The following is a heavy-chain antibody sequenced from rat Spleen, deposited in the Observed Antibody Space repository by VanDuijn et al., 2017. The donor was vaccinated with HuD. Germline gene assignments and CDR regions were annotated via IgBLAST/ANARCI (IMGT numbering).Heavy chain of an antibody. J-gene: IGHJ4*01. V-gene: IGHV5-17*01. CDR3: ARPGITSYVMDA. CDR2: IFYDGSST. D-gene: IGHD1-4*01. Sequence: EVQLVESDGGLVQPGRSLKLSCAASGFTFSDYAMAWVRQSPKKGLEWVATIFYDGSSTYYRDSVKGRFTISRDNAKSTLYLQMNSLRSEDTATYYCARPGITSYVMDAWGQGASVTVSS. CDR1: GFTFSDYA.